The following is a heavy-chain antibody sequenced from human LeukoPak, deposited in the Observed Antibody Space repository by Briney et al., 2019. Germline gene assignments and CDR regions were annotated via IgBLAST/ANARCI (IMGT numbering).Heavy chain of an antibody. Sequence: PSETLSLTCTVSGGSISGNYYWGWIRQPPGKGLEWIGSIFYTGKSNKNPSLKTRVTVSVDMSKNQFFLKVTSVTVADTAVYFCARLGDVEVIGGTLDYWGRGTLVTVSS. J-gene: IGHJ4*01. D-gene: IGHD2-21*01. CDR2: IFYTGKS. CDR1: GGSISGNYY. CDR3: ARLGDVEVIGGTLDY. V-gene: IGHV4-39*01.